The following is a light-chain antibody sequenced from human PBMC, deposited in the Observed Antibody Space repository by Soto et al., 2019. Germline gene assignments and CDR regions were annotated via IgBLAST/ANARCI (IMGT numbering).Light chain of an antibody. Sequence: QLVLTQSTSASASLGASVKLTCTLSSGHSSYAIAWHQQQPEKGPRYLMKLNSDGSHSKGDGIPDRFSGSSSGAERYLTISSLQSEDEADYYCQTWGTGIHYVFGTGTQLTVL. V-gene: IGLV4-69*01. J-gene: IGLJ1*01. CDR3: QTWGTGIHYV. CDR1: SGHSSYA. CDR2: LNSDGSH.